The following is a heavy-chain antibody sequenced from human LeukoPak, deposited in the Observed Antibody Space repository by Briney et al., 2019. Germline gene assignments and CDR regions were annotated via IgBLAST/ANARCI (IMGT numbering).Heavy chain of an antibody. J-gene: IGHJ4*02. CDR1: GYTFTTYN. D-gene: IGHD1-26*01. Sequence: GASVKVSCKASGYTFTTYNINWVRQAPGQGLEWMGWISGYNGNTNYAQKFQGRVTMTRDTSISTAYMELSRLRSDDTAVYYCARGGSYLYYFDYWGQGTLVTVSS. CDR2: ISGYNGNT. CDR3: ARGGSYLYYFDY. V-gene: IGHV1-18*01.